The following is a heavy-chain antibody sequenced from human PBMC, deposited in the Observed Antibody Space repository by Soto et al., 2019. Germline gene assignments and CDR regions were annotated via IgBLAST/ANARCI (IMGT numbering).Heavy chain of an antibody. CDR3: ASWAGIAAAGTLYFDY. Sequence: SETLSLTCAVYGGSFSGYYWSWIRQPPGKGLEWIGEINHSGSTNYNPSLKSRVTISVDTSKNQFSLKLSSVTAADTAVYYCASWAGIAAAGTLYFDYWGQGTLVTVS. V-gene: IGHV4-34*01. CDR2: INHSGST. J-gene: IGHJ4*02. D-gene: IGHD6-13*01. CDR1: GGSFSGYY.